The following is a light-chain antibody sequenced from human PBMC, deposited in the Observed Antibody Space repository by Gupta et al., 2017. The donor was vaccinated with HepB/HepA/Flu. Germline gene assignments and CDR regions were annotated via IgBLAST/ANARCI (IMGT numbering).Light chain of an antibody. V-gene: IGLV3-21*02. Sequence: SLVLTQPPSVSVAPGETPSIHCAGNNSGSKNVNGYRQKQGQAPVLVVHVGSDRPSGIPERFSDSNSGNTATLTINRVEAGDEADYYCQVWDTSSGVRPVFGSGTTVTVL. CDR1: NSGSKN. CDR2: VGS. CDR3: QVWDTSSGVRPV. J-gene: IGLJ1*01.